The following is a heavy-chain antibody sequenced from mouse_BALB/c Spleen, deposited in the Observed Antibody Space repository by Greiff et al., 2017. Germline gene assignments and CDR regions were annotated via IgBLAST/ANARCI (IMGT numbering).Heavy chain of an antibody. V-gene: IGHV7-3*02. CDR2: IRNKANGYTT. CDR3: ARDLGRGYYFDY. J-gene: IGHJ2*01. D-gene: IGHD3-2*02. Sequence: EVMLVESGGGLVQPGGSLRLSCVTSGFTFTDYYMSWVRQPPGKALEWLGFIRNKANGYTTEYSASVKGRFTISRDNSQSILYLQMNTLRAEDSATYYCARDLGRGYYFDYWGQGTTLTVSS. CDR1: GFTFTDYY.